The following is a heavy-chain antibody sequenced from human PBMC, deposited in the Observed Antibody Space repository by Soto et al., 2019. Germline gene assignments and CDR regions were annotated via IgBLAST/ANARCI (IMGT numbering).Heavy chain of an antibody. V-gene: IGHV3-48*02. D-gene: IGHD6-6*01. Sequence: EVQLVESGGGLVQPGGSLRLSCAASGFTFSSYIMNWVRQAPGKGLEWVSYISTSTSTIYYADSVKGRFTISRDNAKNSLYLQMSSLRDKDTAVYYCAREYTSSSGRAFDIWGQGIMVTVSS. J-gene: IGHJ3*02. CDR1: GFTFSSYI. CDR3: AREYTSSSGRAFDI. CDR2: ISTSTSTI.